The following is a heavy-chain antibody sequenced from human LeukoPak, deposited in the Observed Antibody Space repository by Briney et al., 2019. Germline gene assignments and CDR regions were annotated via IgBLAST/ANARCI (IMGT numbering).Heavy chain of an antibody. Sequence: GGSLRLSCVASGFTFSSYWMTWVRQAPGKGLEWVANINRDGRQQNFVDSVKGRFTISRDNARNSLYLQMNNLRDEDTAVYYCVRAMYSYFFDYWGQGTLVSVSS. CDR3: VRAMYSYFFDY. CDR2: INRDGRQQ. CDR1: GFTFSSYW. V-gene: IGHV3-7*01. J-gene: IGHJ4*02. D-gene: IGHD3-10*02.